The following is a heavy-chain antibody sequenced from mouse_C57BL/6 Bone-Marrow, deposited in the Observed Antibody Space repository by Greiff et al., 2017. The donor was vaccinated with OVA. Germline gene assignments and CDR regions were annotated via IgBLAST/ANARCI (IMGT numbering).Heavy chain of an antibody. CDR3: ARERDFDV. CDR1: GYSITSGYY. J-gene: IGHJ1*03. Sequence: VQLKESGPGLVKPSQSLSLTCSVTGYSITSGYYWNWIRQFPGNKLEWMGYISYDGSNNYNPSLKNRISITRDTSKNQFFLKLNSVTTEDTATYYCARERDFDVWGTGTTVTVSS. V-gene: IGHV3-6*01. CDR2: ISYDGSN.